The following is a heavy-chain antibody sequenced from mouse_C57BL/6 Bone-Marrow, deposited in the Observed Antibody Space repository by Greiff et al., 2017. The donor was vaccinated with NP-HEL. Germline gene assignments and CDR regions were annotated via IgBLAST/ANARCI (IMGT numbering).Heavy chain of an antibody. Sequence: VQLQQSGPELVKPGASVKIPCKASGYTFTDYNMDWVKQSHGQSLEWIGDINPNNCGTIYHQKFKGKATLTVDTSSSTAYMELRRLTSEYTAVYYCARSRGVPDELDYWGQGTTRTVSS. J-gene: IGHJ2*01. CDR2: INPNNCGT. CDR3: ARSRGVPDELDY. V-gene: IGHV1-18*01. CDR1: GYTFTDYN. D-gene: IGHD5-1*01.